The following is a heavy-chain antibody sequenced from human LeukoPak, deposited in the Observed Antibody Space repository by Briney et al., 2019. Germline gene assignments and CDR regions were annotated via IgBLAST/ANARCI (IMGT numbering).Heavy chain of an antibody. D-gene: IGHD2-21*02. J-gene: IGHJ4*02. CDR3: ARDPMVTPIGYFDY. CDR1: GYTLTGYH. V-gene: IGHV1-2*02. CDR2: INPNSGGT. Sequence: VSVKVSCKASGYTLTGYHMHWVRQAPGQGLEWMGWINPNSGGTNYAQKFQGRVTMTRDTSISTAYMELRRLRSDDTAVYYCARDPMVTPIGYFDYWGQGTLVTVSS.